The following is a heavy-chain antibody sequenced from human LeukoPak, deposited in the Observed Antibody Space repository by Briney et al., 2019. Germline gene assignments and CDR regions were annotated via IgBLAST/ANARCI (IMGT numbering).Heavy chain of an antibody. V-gene: IGHV3-23*01. Sequence: PGGSLRLSCAASGFTFSSYAMSWVRQAPGKGLEWVSAISGSGGSTYYADSVKGRFTISRDNSKNTLYLQMNGLRAEDTAVYYCAKDRDIVVVPALFDPWGQGTLVTVSS. CDR2: ISGSGGST. CDR3: AKDRDIVVVPALFDP. D-gene: IGHD2-2*01. CDR1: GFTFSSYA. J-gene: IGHJ5*02.